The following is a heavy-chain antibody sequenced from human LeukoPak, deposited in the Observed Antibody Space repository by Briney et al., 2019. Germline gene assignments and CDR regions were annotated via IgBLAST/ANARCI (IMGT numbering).Heavy chain of an antibody. CDR1: GFTFSSYS. V-gene: IGHV3-48*02. Sequence: GGSLRLSCAASGFTFSSYSMNWVRQAPGKGLEWVSYISSSSSTIDHADSVKGRFTISRDNAKNSLYLQMNNLRDEDTAVYYCARKYSGSLDYWGQGTLVTVSS. CDR3: ARKYSGSLDY. J-gene: IGHJ4*02. D-gene: IGHD6-13*01. CDR2: ISSSSSTI.